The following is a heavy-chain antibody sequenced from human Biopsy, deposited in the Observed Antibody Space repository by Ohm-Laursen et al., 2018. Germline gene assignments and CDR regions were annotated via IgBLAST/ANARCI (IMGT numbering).Heavy chain of an antibody. D-gene: IGHD2/OR15-2a*01. J-gene: IGHJ6*02. Sequence: GTLSLTCTVSGGSISSDYWSWIRQTPGKGLEWFGYIYYSGSTNYNPSLKSRVTISVDTSKNQFPLRLNSVTAADTAVYYCARATNSTGWPYYYFYGMDVWGQGTTVTVSS. CDR1: GGSISSDY. CDR2: IYYSGST. V-gene: IGHV4-59*01. CDR3: ARATNSTGWPYYYFYGMDV.